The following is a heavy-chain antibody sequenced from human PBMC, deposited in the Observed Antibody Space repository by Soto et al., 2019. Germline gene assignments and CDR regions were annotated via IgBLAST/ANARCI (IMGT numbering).Heavy chain of an antibody. CDR2: ISYDGSNK. V-gene: IGHV3-30-3*01. CDR1: GFTFSSYA. J-gene: IGHJ4*02. Sequence: QVQLVESGGGVVQPGRSLRLSCAASGFTFSSYAMHWVRQAPGKGLEWVAVISYDGSNKYYADSVKGRFIISRDNSKNTLYLQMNSLRAEDTAVYYCARDLRNYFDYWGQGTLVTVSS. CDR3: ARDLRNYFDY.